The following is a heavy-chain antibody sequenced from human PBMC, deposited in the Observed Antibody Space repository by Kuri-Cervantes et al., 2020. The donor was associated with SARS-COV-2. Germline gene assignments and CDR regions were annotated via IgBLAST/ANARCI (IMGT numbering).Heavy chain of an antibody. J-gene: IGHJ5*02. CDR2: ISGSGGST. D-gene: IGHD6-19*01. Sequence: GGSLRLSCAASGFTFSSYAMSWVRQAPGKGLEWVSAISGSGGSTYYADSVKGRFTISGDNSKNTLYLQMNSLRAEDTAVYYCAKDHGSGWLGDNNWFDPWGQGTLVTCAS. V-gene: IGHV3-23*01. CDR3: AKDHGSGWLGDNNWFDP. CDR1: GFTFSSYA.